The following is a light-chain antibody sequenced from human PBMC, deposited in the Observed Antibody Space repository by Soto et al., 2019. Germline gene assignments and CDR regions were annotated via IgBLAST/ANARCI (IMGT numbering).Light chain of an antibody. CDR2: GAS. J-gene: IGKJ2*01. CDR1: QSVSSSS. CDR3: QQYGSSPPT. V-gene: IGKV3-20*01. Sequence: EMVLTQSPDTLSLSPGERATLSCRTSQSVSSSSLAWYQQKLGQAPRLLIYGASTRVAGIPDRFSGSGSGTDFTLTVSRLEPEDFAVFHCQQYGSSPPTFGQGTKLEIK.